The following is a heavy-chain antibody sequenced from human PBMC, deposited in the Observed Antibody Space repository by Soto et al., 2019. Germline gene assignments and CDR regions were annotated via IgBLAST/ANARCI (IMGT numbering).Heavy chain of an antibody. J-gene: IGHJ4*02. CDR2: VFDSGST. Sequence: QVQLQESGPGLVEPSQTLSLTCTVSGGSISSGDSCWSWIRQSPGKVLEWIGHVFDSGSTYSNPSLKSRVTISVDTSKNQFSLKLSSVTAADTAVYYCVRGPSADKVDYWGQGALVTVSS. V-gene: IGHV4-30-4*01. D-gene: IGHD3-3*01. CDR3: VRGPSADKVDY. CDR1: GGSISSGDSC.